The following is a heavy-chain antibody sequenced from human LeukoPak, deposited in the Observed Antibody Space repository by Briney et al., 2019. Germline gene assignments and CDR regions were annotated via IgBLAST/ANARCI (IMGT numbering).Heavy chain of an antibody. CDR1: GFTFSSYW. CDR3: AREDGDRAWFDP. J-gene: IGHJ5*02. CDR2: INSDGSST. Sequence: GGSLRLSCAASGFTFSSYWMHWVRQAPWKGLVWVSRINSDGSSTSYADSVKGRFTISRDNAKNTLYLQMNSLRAEDTAVYYCAREDGDRAWFDPWGQGTLVTVSS. D-gene: IGHD7-27*01. V-gene: IGHV3-74*01.